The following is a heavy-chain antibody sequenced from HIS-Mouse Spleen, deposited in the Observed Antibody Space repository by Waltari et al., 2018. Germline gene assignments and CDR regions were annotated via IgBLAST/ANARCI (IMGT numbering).Heavy chain of an antibody. J-gene: IGHJ2*01. CDR1: GGSISSSSYY. Sequence: QLQLQESGPGLVKPSETLSLTCTVSGGSISSSSYYWGWIRQPPGKGRGGIGSIYYSGSTYYNPSLKSLVTISVDTSKNQFSLKLSSVTAADTAVYYCAREIPYSSSWYDWYFDLWGRGTLVTVSS. CDR3: AREIPYSSSWYDWYFDL. CDR2: IYYSGST. V-gene: IGHV4-39*07. D-gene: IGHD6-13*01.